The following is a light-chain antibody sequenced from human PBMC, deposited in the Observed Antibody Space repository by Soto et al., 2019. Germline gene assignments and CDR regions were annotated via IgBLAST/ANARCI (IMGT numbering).Light chain of an antibody. CDR3: QHYDNLPRLT. V-gene: IGKV1-33*01. J-gene: IGKJ4*01. CDR2: DAS. CDR1: QDISNY. Sequence: DIQITHSPSSLSASVGDRVTITCQSSQDISNYLNWYQQKPGKAPKLLIYDASNLETGVPSRFSGSGSGTDFTFTINSLQPEDIATYYCQHYDNLPRLTFGGGTKVDIK.